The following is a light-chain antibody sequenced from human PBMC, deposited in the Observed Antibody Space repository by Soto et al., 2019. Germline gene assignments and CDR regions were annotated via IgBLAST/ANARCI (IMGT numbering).Light chain of an antibody. Sequence: QPVLTQPPSASGTPGQRVTISCSGSSSNIGSNTVNWYLQLPGTAPKLLIYSNNQRPSGVPDRFSGSKSGTSASLAISGLQSEDEADYYCAAWDDSLNGVVFGGGTKLTVL. CDR3: AAWDDSLNGVV. CDR2: SNN. V-gene: IGLV1-44*01. J-gene: IGLJ2*01. CDR1: SSNIGSNT.